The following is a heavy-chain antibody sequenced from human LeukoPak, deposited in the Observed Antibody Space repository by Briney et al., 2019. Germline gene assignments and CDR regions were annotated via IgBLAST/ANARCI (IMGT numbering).Heavy chain of an antibody. D-gene: IGHD1-1*01. J-gene: IGHJ4*01. CDR3: ARDNDKVVDH. CDR2: ITAYNGNR. Sequence: ASVKVSCKTSGYTFSNYGISWVRQAPGQGLEWMGWITAYNGNRLYAQRFQGRITLTADTSTSTSYMELRSLEYDDTAIYYCARDNDKVVDHWGQGTLVTVSS. CDR1: GYTFSNYG. V-gene: IGHV1-18*01.